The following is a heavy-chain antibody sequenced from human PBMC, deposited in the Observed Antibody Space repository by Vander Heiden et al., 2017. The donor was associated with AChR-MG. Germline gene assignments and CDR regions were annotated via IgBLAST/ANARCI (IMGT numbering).Heavy chain of an antibody. D-gene: IGHD3-22*01. Sequence: QVQLVQSGAEVKEPGASVKVSCKASGYTFTNDGITWVRQAPGQGLEYMGWISAFNGKTNHAQKFQGRVTMTTDTSTSTAYIELRSLRSDDTAIYYCVRDSDYDSNGRWRAEDWWFDCWGQGTLVTVSS. J-gene: IGHJ5*01. V-gene: IGHV1-18*01. CDR2: ISAFNGKT. CDR3: VRDSDYDSNGRWRAEDWWFDC. CDR1: GYTFTNDG.